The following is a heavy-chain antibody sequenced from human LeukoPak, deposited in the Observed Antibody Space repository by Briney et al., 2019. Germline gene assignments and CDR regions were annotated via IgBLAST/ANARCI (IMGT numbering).Heavy chain of an antibody. D-gene: IGHD4-17*01. Sequence: GGSLRLSCAASGFTFSSYSMNWVRQAPGKGLGWVSSISSSISYIYYADSVKGRFTISRDNAKNSLYLQMNSLRAEDTAVYYCAREETTVTYLDYWGQGTLVTVSS. CDR1: GFTFSSYS. CDR3: AREETTVTYLDY. CDR2: ISSSISYI. V-gene: IGHV3-21*01. J-gene: IGHJ4*02.